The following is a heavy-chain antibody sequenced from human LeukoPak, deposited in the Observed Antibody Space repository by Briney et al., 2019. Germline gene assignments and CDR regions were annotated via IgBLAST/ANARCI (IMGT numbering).Heavy chain of an antibody. CDR2: IYIDGNT. D-gene: IGHD5-24*01. J-gene: IGHJ4*02. CDR1: GFTVSRNY. Sequence: GGSLRLSSAASGFTVSRNYMSWVRQAPGKGLEWVSVIYIDGNTYYADSVRGRFTISRDNSKNTVYLQMNSLRAEHTAVYYCARGDGYNFFDSWGQGTLVTVSS. CDR3: ARGDGYNFFDS. V-gene: IGHV3-66*01.